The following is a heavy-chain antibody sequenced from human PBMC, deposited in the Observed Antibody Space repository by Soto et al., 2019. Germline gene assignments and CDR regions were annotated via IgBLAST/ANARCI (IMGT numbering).Heavy chain of an antibody. CDR2: IYYSGST. Sequence: SETLSLTCTVSGGSISSGGYYWSWIRQHPGKGLEWIGYIYYSGSTYYNPSLKSRVTISVDTSKNQFSLKLSSVTAADTAVYYCARSGLQGDAFDIWGQGTMVTVSS. CDR1: GGSISSGGYY. V-gene: IGHV4-31*03. CDR3: ARSGLQGDAFDI. D-gene: IGHD4-4*01. J-gene: IGHJ3*02.